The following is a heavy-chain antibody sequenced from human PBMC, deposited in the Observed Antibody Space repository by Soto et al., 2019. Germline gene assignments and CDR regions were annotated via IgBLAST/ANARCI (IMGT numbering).Heavy chain of an antibody. J-gene: IGHJ4*02. CDR1: GGSFSGYY. CDR3: ARGKKRTYYYGSGSSDSFDY. V-gene: IGHV4-34*01. D-gene: IGHD3-10*01. CDR2: INHSGST. Sequence: LSLTCAVYGGSFSGYYWSWIRQPPGKELEWIGKINHSGSTNYNPSLKSRVTISVDTSKNQFSLKLSSVTAADTAVYYCARGKKRTYYYGSGSSDSFDYWGQGTLVTVSS.